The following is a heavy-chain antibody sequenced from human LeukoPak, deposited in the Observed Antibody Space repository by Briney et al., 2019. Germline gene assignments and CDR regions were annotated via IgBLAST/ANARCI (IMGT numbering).Heavy chain of an antibody. CDR2: NNSDGSST. Sequence: GGPLRLSCAASGLTFSSYWKDWVPHAPGRGRVCVSHNNSDGSSTIYADSVKGRFTSSRDNAKNTLYRQENSLSAEDTAVYYCAGDNGITMSGEVSGAFDYWGQGSLVTVSS. J-gene: IGHJ4*02. CDR3: AGDNGITMSGEVSGAFDY. CDR1: GLTFSSYW. V-gene: IGHV3-74*01. D-gene: IGHD3-22*01.